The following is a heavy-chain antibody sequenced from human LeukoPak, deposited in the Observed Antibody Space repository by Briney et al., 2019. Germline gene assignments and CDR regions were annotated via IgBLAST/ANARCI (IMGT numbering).Heavy chain of an antibody. Sequence: GGSLRLSCAASGFTFNNACMSWVRQAPGKGLEWVGRIKSETASGTTDYSAPVKFSITISSDDSKHKLNLQMISVKDEDTDDYYRTTDIISYNWETICDCWGEG. V-gene: IGHV3-15*01. D-gene: IGHD1-1*01. CDR1: GFTFNNAC. J-gene: IGHJ4*02. CDR3: TTDIISYNWETICDC. CDR2: IKSETASGTT.